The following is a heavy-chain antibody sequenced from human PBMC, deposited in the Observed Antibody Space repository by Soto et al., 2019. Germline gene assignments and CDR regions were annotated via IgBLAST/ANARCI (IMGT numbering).Heavy chain of an antibody. D-gene: IGHD6-19*01. V-gene: IGHV3-23*01. Sequence: EVQVLESGGGLVQPGGSLRLSCAASGFTFRTYAMNWVRQAPGKGLEWVSAISGSGGNKYYADSVKGRFTISRDNSKNTLYLQMNSLRAEDTAVYDCAASTIAVDGTSAREWGQGTLVTVTS. CDR1: GFTFRTYA. CDR3: AASTIAVDGTSARE. CDR2: ISGSGGNK. J-gene: IGHJ4*02.